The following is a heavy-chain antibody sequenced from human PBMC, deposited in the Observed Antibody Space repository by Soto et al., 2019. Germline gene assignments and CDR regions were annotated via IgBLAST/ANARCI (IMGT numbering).Heavy chain of an antibody. CDR3: ATQINWKDAK. CDR1: GFIFSNYG. CDR2: ISYDGNTR. D-gene: IGHD1-20*01. Sequence: QVQVVESGGGVVQPGRSLRLSCAASGFIFSNYGMHWVRQAPGKGLEWVAVISYDGNTRYYAGSVKGRFTISRDNSKNTLYMQMNSLRADDTAVYDCATQINWKDAKWGQGTLVTVSS. V-gene: IGHV3-30*03. J-gene: IGHJ4*02.